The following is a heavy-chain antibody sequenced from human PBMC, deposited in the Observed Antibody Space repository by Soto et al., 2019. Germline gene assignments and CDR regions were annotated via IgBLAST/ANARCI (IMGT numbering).Heavy chain of an antibody. CDR1: GFTFSSYA. Sequence: EVQLLESGGGLVQPGGSLRLSCAASGFTFSSYAMSWVRQAPGKGLEWVSAISGSGGNTYYADSVKGRFTISRENSKNTLYLQMNSLRAEDTAVYYCARGVVVAATPPFDYWGQGTLVTVSS. D-gene: IGHD2-15*01. CDR3: ARGVVVAATPPFDY. V-gene: IGHV3-23*01. CDR2: ISGSGGNT. J-gene: IGHJ4*02.